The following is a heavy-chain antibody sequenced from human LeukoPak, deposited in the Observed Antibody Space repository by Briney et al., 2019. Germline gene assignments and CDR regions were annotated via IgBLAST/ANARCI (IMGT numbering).Heavy chain of an antibody. CDR3: ARLEPGFQWLATHYFDY. D-gene: IGHD6-19*01. V-gene: IGHV5-51*01. Sequence: GGSLKISCKGSGYSFTSYWIGWVRQMPGKGLEWMGIIYPGDSDTRYSPSFQGQVTISADKSISTAYLQWGSLKASDTAMYYCARLEPGFQWLATHYFDYWGQGTLVTVSS. CDR1: GYSFTSYW. J-gene: IGHJ4*02. CDR2: IYPGDSDT.